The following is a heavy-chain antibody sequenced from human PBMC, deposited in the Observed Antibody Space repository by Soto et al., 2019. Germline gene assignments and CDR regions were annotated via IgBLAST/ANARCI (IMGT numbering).Heavy chain of an antibody. V-gene: IGHV3-23*01. J-gene: IGHJ3*02. CDR1: GFTFSSYA. D-gene: IGHD4-17*01. Sequence: EVQLLESGGGLVQPGGSLRLSCAASGFTFSSYAMSWVRQAPGKGLEWVSAISGSGGSTYYADSVKGRFTISRDNSKNTLYLQMDSLRAEDTAVYYCAKDRIYGGDAFDIWGQGTMVTVSS. CDR3: AKDRIYGGDAFDI. CDR2: ISGSGGST.